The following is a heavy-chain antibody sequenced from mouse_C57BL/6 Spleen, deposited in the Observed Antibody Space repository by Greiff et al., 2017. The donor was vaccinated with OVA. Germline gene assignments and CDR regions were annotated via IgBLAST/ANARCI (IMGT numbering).Heavy chain of an antibody. V-gene: IGHV1-47*01. CDR3: ATSGSYVYWFAY. D-gene: IGHD1-1*02. J-gene: IGHJ3*01. Sequence: QVQLQQSGAELVKPGASVKMSCKASGYTFTTYPIEWLKQNHGKSLEWIGNFHPYNDDTKYNEKFKGKATLTVEKSSSTVYLELSRLTSDDSAVYYCATSGSYVYWFAYWGQGTLVTVSA. CDR1: GYTFTTYP. CDR2: FHPYNDDT.